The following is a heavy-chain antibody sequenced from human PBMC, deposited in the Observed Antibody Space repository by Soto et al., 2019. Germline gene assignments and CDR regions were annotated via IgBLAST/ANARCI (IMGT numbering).Heavy chain of an antibody. D-gene: IGHD3-9*01. Sequence: QVQLVQSGAEVKKPGASVKLSCKASGYTFTSYYIHWVRQAPGQGLEWIGIINPNGGSTNYAHNFKGRLTVTRDTSTATVYMELGALTSEDTAVYYCARGLGLGDYGGQGTLVTVSS. V-gene: IGHV1-46*01. CDR1: GYTFTSYY. J-gene: IGHJ4*02. CDR3: ARGLGLGDY. CDR2: INPNGGST.